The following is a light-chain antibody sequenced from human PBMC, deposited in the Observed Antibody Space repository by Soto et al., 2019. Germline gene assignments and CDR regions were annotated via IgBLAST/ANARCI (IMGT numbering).Light chain of an antibody. CDR2: GVS. CDR1: SSDLGTYNY. Sequence: QSALTQPASVSGSPGQSITISCTGTSSDLGTYNYVTWYQQHPDNAPKVMIYGVSNRPSGVSNRFSGSKSGNTASLTISVLQAEDEAAYYCCSYTSSSRYVFGTGTKVTVL. J-gene: IGLJ1*01. V-gene: IGLV2-14*03. CDR3: CSYTSSSRYV.